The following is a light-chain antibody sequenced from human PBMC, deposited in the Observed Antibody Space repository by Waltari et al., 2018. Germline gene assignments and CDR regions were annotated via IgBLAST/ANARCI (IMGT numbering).Light chain of an antibody. CDR2: TAS. J-gene: IGKJ1*01. V-gene: IGKV1-39*01. CDR3: QQSSSTPPWT. Sequence: DIQMTQSPSSLSASVGDRVTITCRASQTIRSYLTWYQQKPGKAPHLLIYTASSLQSGVPSRFSGSGSGTDFTLTISSLQPEDFATYYCQQSSSTPPWTFGQGTKVEIK. CDR1: QTIRSY.